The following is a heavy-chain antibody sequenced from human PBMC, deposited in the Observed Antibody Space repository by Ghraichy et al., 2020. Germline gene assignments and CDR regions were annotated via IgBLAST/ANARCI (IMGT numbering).Heavy chain of an antibody. J-gene: IGHJ4*02. CDR1: GFTFSSYW. CDR3: AREVDSSGYYYEPSFDY. D-gene: IGHD3-22*01. V-gene: IGHV3-7*01. Sequence: GESLNISCAASGFTFSSYWMSWVRQAPGKGLEWVANIKQDGSEKYYVDSVKGRFTISRDNAKNSLYLQMNSLRAEDTAVYYCAREVDSSGYYYEPSFDYWGQGTLVTVSS. CDR2: IKQDGSEK.